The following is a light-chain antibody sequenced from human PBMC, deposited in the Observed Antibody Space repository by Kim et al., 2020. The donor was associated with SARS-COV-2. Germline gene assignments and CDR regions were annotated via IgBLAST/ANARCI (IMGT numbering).Light chain of an antibody. J-gene: IGKJ2*01. Sequence: LSMSPGERATRSCRASQSVSNNLAWYQQKPGQAPRLLIYGASTRATGIPARFSGSWSGTEFTLTISSLQSEDFAVYYCQQYNRWYTFGEGTKLEI. CDR3: QQYNRWYT. V-gene: IGKV3-15*01. CDR1: QSVSNN. CDR2: GAS.